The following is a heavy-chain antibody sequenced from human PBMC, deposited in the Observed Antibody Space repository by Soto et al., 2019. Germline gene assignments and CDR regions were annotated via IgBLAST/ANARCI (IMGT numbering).Heavy chain of an antibody. Sequence: EVQLVESGGGLVQPGGSLRLSCAASGFTFRIYWMTWFRQAPGKGLAWVANIKQDGSEKYYVDSVKGRFTISRDNAKNSLYLQMDSLRVEDTAVYFCARFDRSVSYCNMDVWGQGTTVTVSS. D-gene: IGHD1-26*01. CDR1: GFTFRIYW. CDR3: ARFDRSVSYCNMDV. J-gene: IGHJ6*02. V-gene: IGHV3-7*01. CDR2: IKQDGSEK.